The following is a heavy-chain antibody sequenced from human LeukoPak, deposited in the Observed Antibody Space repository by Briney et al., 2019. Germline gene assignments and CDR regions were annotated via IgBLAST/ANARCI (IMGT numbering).Heavy chain of an antibody. Sequence: GGSLRLSCATSEFTFSSYWMSWLRQAPGKGLEWVANIKQDGSEEYYVDSVEGRFTISRDNAKNSLYLRMNSLRAEDTAVYHCARISSTTGVAWGGYLDFWGQGTLVAVSS. CDR3: ARISSTTGVAWGGYLDF. V-gene: IGHV3-7*03. J-gene: IGHJ4*02. CDR1: EFTFSSYW. D-gene: IGHD2-8*01. CDR2: IKQDGSEE.